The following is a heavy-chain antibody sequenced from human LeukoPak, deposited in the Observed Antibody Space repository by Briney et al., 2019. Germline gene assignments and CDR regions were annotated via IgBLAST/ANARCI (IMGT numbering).Heavy chain of an antibody. V-gene: IGHV4-39*07. J-gene: IGHJ6*03. D-gene: IGHD3-3*01. CDR2: VYYSGST. CDR1: GGSISTTNYY. Sequence: SETLSLTCTVSGGSISTTNYYWGWIRQSPGKGLEWFGCVYYSGSTYYNPSLKSRVTISVDTSQNQFSLQLTSVTAADTAVYYCAREEGITIFGVVTPTYYYYYMDVWGKGTTVTVSS. CDR3: AREEGITIFGVVTPTYYYYYMDV.